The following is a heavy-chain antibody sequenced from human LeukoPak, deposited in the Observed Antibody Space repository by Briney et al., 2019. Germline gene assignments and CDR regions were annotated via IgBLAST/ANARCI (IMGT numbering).Heavy chain of an antibody. CDR1: GFTFSSYA. CDR3: ARFNCYDGSGHKVGFDY. CDR2: ISGSGGST. Sequence: GGSLRLSCAASGFTFSSYAMSWVRQAPGKGLEWVSAISGSGGSTYYADSVKGRFTISRDNSKNTLYLQMNSLRVDDTAVYYCARFNCYDGSGHKVGFDYWGQGALVTVSS. J-gene: IGHJ4*02. V-gene: IGHV3-23*01. D-gene: IGHD3-22*01.